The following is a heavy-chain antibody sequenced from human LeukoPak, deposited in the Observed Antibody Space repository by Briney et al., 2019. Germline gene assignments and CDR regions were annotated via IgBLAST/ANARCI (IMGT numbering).Heavy chain of an antibody. J-gene: IGHJ4*02. V-gene: IGHV3-74*01. CDR1: GFAFSNYW. D-gene: IGHD4-23*01. CDR3: ARGRPHGNDY. Sequence: GGSLRLSCAASGFAFSNYWMSWVRQAPGKGLVWVSRIASDGSSTTYADSVKGRFSISRDNAKNTLYLQMNSLRVEDTAVYYCARGRPHGNDYWGQGTLVTVSS. CDR2: IASDGSST.